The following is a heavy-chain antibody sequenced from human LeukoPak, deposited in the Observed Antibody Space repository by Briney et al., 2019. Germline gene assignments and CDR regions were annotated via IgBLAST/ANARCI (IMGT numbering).Heavy chain of an antibody. V-gene: IGHV4-61*02. CDR1: GGSISSGSYY. CDR2: IYTSGST. CDR3: ARAXDFXSGXXXP. Sequence: NPSQTLSLTCTVSGGSISSGSYYWSWIRQPAGKGLEWIGRIYTSGSTNYNPSLKSRVTISVDTSKNQFSLKLSSVTAADTAVYYCARAXDFXSGXXXPWGQXTLVTVSS. J-gene: IGHJ5*02. D-gene: IGHD3-3*01.